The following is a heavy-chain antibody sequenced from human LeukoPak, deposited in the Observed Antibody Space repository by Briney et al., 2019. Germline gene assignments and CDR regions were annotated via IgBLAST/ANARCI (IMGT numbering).Heavy chain of an antibody. J-gene: IGHJ2*01. CDR1: GFTFSNYA. CDR3: AKGVYYSNWYFDL. V-gene: IGHV3-23*01. CDR2: ISGSGGST. D-gene: IGHD3-10*01. Sequence: PGGSLRLSCAASGFTFSNYAMSWVRQAPGKGLEWVSVISGSGGSTYYADSVEGRFTVSRDNSKNTLYLQMNSLRAEDTAVYYCAKGVYYSNWYFDLWGRGTLVTVSS.